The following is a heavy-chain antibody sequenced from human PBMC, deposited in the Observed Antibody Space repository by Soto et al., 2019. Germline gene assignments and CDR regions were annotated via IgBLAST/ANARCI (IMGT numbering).Heavy chain of an antibody. J-gene: IGHJ5*02. D-gene: IGHD6-6*01. V-gene: IGHV4-39*01. Sequence: QLQLQESGPGLVKPSETLSLTCTVSGGSISSSSYYWGWIRQPPGKGLEWIGSIYYSGSTYYNPSLKSRVTISVDTSKNQFSLKLSSVTAADTAVYYCARQGIAARPHWFDPWGQGTLVTVSS. CDR1: GGSISSSSYY. CDR3: ARQGIAARPHWFDP. CDR2: IYYSGST.